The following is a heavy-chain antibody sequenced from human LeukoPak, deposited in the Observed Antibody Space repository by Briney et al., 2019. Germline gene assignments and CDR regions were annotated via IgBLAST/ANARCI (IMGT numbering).Heavy chain of an antibody. J-gene: IGHJ4*02. Sequence: SETLYLTGTVSGGSISSSSYYWGWIRQPPGKALEWIGSIYYSGSTYYNPSLKSRVTISVDTSKNQFSLKLSSVTAADTAVYYCARIRYIAAAGLDYWGQGTLVTVSS. CDR3: ARIRYIAAAGLDY. CDR2: IYYSGST. V-gene: IGHV4-39*01. D-gene: IGHD6-13*01. CDR1: GGSISSSSYY.